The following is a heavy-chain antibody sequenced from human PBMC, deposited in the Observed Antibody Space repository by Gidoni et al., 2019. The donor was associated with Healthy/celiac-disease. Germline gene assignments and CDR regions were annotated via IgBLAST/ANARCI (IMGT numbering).Heavy chain of an antibody. J-gene: IGHJ4*02. Sequence: QVQLQESGPGLVKPSETLSLTCTVSGGSISSYYWSWIRQPPGKGLEWIGYIYYSRSTNYNPSLKSRVTISVDTSKNQFSLKLSSVTAADTAVYYCASRNGYYGSSGYSDYWGQGTLVTVSS. V-gene: IGHV4-59*01. CDR1: GGSISSYY. CDR3: ASRNGYYGSSGYSDY. CDR2: IYYSRST. D-gene: IGHD3-22*01.